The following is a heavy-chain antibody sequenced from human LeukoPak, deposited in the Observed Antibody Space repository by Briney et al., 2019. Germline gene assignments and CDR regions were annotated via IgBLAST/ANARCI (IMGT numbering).Heavy chain of an antibody. V-gene: IGHV3-15*01. Sequence: GGSLRLSCAASGFTFSYTWMTWVRQAPGNGLEWVGRIKSKTDGGTTDYAAPVKGRFTISRDNSESTLYLQMNSLKTEDTAVYYCTTETADHWGQGTLVTVSS. CDR1: GFTFSYTW. CDR2: IKSKTDGGTT. D-gene: IGHD5-18*01. J-gene: IGHJ4*02. CDR3: TTETADH.